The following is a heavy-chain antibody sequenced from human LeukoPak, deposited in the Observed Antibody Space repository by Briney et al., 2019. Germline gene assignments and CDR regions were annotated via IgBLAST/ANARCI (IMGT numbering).Heavy chain of an antibody. D-gene: IGHD3-10*01. CDR1: GFTFSSYS. Sequence: GGSLRLSCAASGFTFSSYSMNWVRQAPGKGLGWVSSISSSSSYIYYADSVKGRFTISRDNAKNSLYLQMNSLRAEDTAVYYCARDHKVRGVIGSNNDYWGQGTLVTVSS. CDR3: ARDHKVRGVIGSNNDY. V-gene: IGHV3-21*01. J-gene: IGHJ4*02. CDR2: ISSSSSYI.